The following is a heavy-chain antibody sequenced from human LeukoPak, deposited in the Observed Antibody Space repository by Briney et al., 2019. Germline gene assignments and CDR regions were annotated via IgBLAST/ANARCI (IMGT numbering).Heavy chain of an antibody. Sequence: SETLSLTCTVSGGSITNFYWSWIRQPPGKGLEWIGCIYYSGSTNYNPSLKSRVTISVDTSKNQFSLKLSSVTAADTAVYYCAKVYDFWSGHLPYFHYWGQGTLVTVSS. CDR2: IYYSGST. V-gene: IGHV4-59*01. J-gene: IGHJ4*02. CDR1: GGSITNFY. CDR3: AKVYDFWSGHLPYFHY. D-gene: IGHD3-3*01.